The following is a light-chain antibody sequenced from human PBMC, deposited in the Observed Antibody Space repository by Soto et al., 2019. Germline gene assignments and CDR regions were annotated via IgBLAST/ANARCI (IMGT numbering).Light chain of an antibody. CDR1: QSLSNS. Sequence: VLTQSPGTLYLSPGERATLSCRASQSLSNSFIAWYQQKPGQAPRLLIYGASTRATGIPARFSGSGSGTEFTLTISSLQSEDFAVYYCQQYNNWPGTFGQGTKV. CDR2: GAS. CDR3: QQYNNWPGT. V-gene: IGKV3-15*01. J-gene: IGKJ1*01.